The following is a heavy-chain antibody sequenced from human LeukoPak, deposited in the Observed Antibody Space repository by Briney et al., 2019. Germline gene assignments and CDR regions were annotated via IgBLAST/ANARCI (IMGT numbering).Heavy chain of an antibody. Sequence: PSETLSLTCTVSGGSISSYYWSWIRQPPGKGLEWIGYIYYSGSTNYNPSLKSRVTISVDTSKNQFSLKLSSVTAADTAVYYCARVTSANCGGDCYSRVIDYWGQGTLVTVSS. CDR3: ARVTSANCGGDCYSRVIDY. D-gene: IGHD2-21*02. CDR2: IYYSGST. J-gene: IGHJ4*02. CDR1: GGSISSYY. V-gene: IGHV4-59*01.